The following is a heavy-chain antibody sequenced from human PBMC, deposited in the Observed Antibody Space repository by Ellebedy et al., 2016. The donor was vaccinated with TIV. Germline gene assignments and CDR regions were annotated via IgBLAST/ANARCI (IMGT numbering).Heavy chain of an antibody. CDR1: GFTFGRYW. Sequence: GESLKISXLASGFTFGRYWLHWVRPAPGNKLVWVSRIKSDGSGTTYADSVKGRFTTSRDNARNTLYLQMNSLRGEDTAVYFCARDRGDYSISGPWGQGTLATVSS. J-gene: IGHJ5*02. V-gene: IGHV3-74*01. CDR2: IKSDGSGT. D-gene: IGHD4-11*01. CDR3: ARDRGDYSISGP.